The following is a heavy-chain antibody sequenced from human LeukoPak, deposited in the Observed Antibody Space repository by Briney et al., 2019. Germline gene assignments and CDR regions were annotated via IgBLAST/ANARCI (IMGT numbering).Heavy chain of an antibody. CDR3: ARLGDIVATITEDY. D-gene: IGHD5-12*01. V-gene: IGHV4-38-2*01. CDR1: GYSISSGYY. Sequence: SETLSLTCAVSGYSISSGYYWGWIRQPPGKGLEWIGSIYHSGSTYYNPSPKSRVTISVDTSKNQFSLKLSSVTAADTAVYYCARLGDIVATITEDYWGQGTLVTVSS. CDR2: IYHSGST. J-gene: IGHJ4*02.